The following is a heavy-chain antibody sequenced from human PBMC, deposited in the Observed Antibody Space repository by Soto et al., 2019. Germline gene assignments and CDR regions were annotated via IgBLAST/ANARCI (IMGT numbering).Heavy chain of an antibody. CDR3: ARDSSGSRTHYYYYGMDG. J-gene: IGHJ6*04. V-gene: IGHV1-69*13. CDR2: IIPIFGTA. CDR1: GGTFSSYA. D-gene: IGHD3-10*01. Sequence: SVKVSCKASGGTFSSYAISWVRQAPGQGLEWMGGIIPIFGTANYAQKFQGRVTITADESTSTAYMELSSLRSEDTAVYYCARDSSGSRTHYYYYGMDGWGKVTTVTVSS.